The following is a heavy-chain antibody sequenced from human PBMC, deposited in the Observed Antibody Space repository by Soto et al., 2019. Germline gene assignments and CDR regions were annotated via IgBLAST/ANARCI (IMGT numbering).Heavy chain of an antibody. CDR2: IYYSGST. J-gene: IGHJ4*02. CDR3: ARHESVEGGSGFDY. CDR1: GGSISSSSYY. V-gene: IGHV4-39*01. Sequence: PSETLSLTCTVSGGSISSSSYYWGWIRQPPGKGLEWIGSIYYSGSTYYNPSLKSRVTISVDTSKNQFSLKLSSVTAADTAVYYWARHESVEGGSGFDYWGQGTLVTVSS. D-gene: IGHD1-26*01.